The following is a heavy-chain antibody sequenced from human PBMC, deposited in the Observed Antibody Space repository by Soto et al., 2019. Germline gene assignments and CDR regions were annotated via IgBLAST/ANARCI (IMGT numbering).Heavy chain of an antibody. J-gene: IGHJ4*02. CDR2: ISSSSSYT. V-gene: IGHV3-11*06. D-gene: IGHD3-10*01. CDR3: ALGGMRYYYGSGDHYNFDY. Sequence: GGSLRLSCAGSGFTFSDYYMSWIRQAPGKGLEWISYISSSSSYTNYADSVKGRFTMSRDNAKNSLYLQINSLRAEDTAVYYCALGGMRYYYGSGDHYNFDYWGQGTLVTVSS. CDR1: GFTFSDYY.